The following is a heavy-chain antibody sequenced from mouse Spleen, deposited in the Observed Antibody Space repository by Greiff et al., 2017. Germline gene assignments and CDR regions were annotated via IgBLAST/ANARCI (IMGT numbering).Heavy chain of an antibody. J-gene: IGHJ2*01. D-gene: IGHD1-1*01. CDR2: IDPSDSYT. Sequence: QVQLQQPGAELVKPGASVKLSCKASGYTFTSYWMQWVKQRPGQGLEWIGEIDPSDSYTNYNQKFKGKATLTVDTSSSTAYMQLSSLTSEDSAVYYCARLDGSRGFDYWGQGTTLTVSS. CDR3: ARLDGSRGFDY. CDR1: GYTFTSYW. V-gene: IGHV1-50*01.